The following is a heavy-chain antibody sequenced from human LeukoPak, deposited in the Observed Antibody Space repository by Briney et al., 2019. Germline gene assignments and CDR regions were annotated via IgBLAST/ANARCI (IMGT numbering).Heavy chain of an antibody. CDR1: GGSFSGYY. V-gene: IGHV4-34*01. D-gene: IGHD6-19*01. Sequence: PSETLSPTCAVYGGSFSGYYWSWIRQPPGKGLEWIGEINHSGSTNYNPSLKSRVTISVDTSKNQFSLKLSSVTAADTAVYYCARGDWDSSGWYMSGYYFDYWGQGTLVTVSS. CDR3: ARGDWDSSGWYMSGYYFDY. J-gene: IGHJ4*02. CDR2: INHSGST.